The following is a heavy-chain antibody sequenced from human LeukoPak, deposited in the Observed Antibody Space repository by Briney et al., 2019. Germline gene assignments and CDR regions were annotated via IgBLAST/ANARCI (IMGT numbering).Heavy chain of an antibody. CDR3: ARVVTTPYYDFWSGYYCDY. CDR1: GYSISISYY. CDR2: IYYSGST. Sequence: PSETLSLTCTVSGYSISISYYWGWIRQPPGKGLEWIGSIYYSGSTYYNPSLKSRVTISVDTSKNQFSLKLSSVTAADTAVYYCARVVTTPYYDFWSGYYCDYWGQGTLVTVSS. J-gene: IGHJ4*02. V-gene: IGHV4-38-2*02. D-gene: IGHD3-3*01.